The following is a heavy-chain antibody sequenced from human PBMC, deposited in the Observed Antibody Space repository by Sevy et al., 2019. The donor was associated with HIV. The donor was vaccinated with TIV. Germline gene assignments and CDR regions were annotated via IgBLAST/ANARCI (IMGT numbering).Heavy chain of an antibody. J-gene: IGHJ5*02. CDR1: GDSVTSSPHY. CDR2: IYYTWNT. Sequence: SETLSLTCIVSGDSVTSSPHYWTWIRQPPGKGLEWIAYIYYTWNTNYNPSLRDRVTISVDISKNQFSLKLSSVTAADTAVYYCARVVGESCSGGTCSGWFDPWGQGTQVTVSS. D-gene: IGHD2-15*01. V-gene: IGHV4-61*01. CDR3: ARVVGESCSGGTCSGWFDP.